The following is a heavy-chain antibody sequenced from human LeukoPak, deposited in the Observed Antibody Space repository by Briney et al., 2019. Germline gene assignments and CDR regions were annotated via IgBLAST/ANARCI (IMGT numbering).Heavy chain of an antibody. J-gene: IGHJ4*02. Sequence: ASVKVSCKASGGTFISYAISWVRQAPGRGLEWMGGIIPIFGTANYAQKFQGRVTITADESTSTAYMELSSLRSEDTAVYYCARGYNDYGLPIFDYWGQGTLVTVSS. D-gene: IGHD4/OR15-4a*01. CDR2: IIPIFGTA. CDR1: GGTFISYA. V-gene: IGHV1-69*01. CDR3: ARGYNDYGLPIFDY.